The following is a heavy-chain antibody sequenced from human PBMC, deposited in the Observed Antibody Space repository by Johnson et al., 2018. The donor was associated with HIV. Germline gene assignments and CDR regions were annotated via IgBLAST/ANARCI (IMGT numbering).Heavy chain of an antibody. V-gene: IGHV3-30*02. CDR1: GFTFSSYG. J-gene: IGHJ3*01. Sequence: QMQLVESGGGVVQPGTSLRLSCAASGFTFSSYGIHWVRQAPGKGLEWVAFIWHDGRDVYYTDSVKGLSTISRDNSNNTLYLHMNSLRPDDTGVYYCAKDKFMFLDNPVDAFDVWGQGTMVTFSS. CDR2: IWHDGRDV. D-gene: IGHD3/OR15-3a*01. CDR3: AKDKFMFLDNPVDAFDV.